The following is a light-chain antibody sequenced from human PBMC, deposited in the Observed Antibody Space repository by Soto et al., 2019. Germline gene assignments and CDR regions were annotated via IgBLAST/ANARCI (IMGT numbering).Light chain of an antibody. V-gene: IGKV3-15*01. CDR1: QSVSSN. J-gene: IGKJ1*01. CDR3: QQYNNWTWT. CDR2: GAS. Sequence: EIVMTQSPATLSVSPGERATLSCRASQSVSSNLALYQQKPGQAPRLLIYGASTRATGIPARFSGSGSGTEFTLTISSRQSEDFAVYYCQQYNNWTWTVGQGTKVEIK.